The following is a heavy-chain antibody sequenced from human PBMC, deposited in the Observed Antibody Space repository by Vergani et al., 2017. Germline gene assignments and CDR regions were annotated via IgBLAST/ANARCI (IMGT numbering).Heavy chain of an antibody. CDR2: ISSSSSYI. CDR1: GFTFSSYS. D-gene: IGHD2-2*01. CDR3: ARDPVVPAAIGAFDI. V-gene: IGHV3-21*04. Sequence: EVQLVESGGGLVKPGGSLRLSCAASGFTFSSYSMNWVRQAPGKGLEWVSSISSSSSYIYYADSVKGRFTISRDNAKNSLYLQMNSLRAEDTAVYYCARDPVVPAAIGAFDIWGQGTMVTVSS. J-gene: IGHJ3*02.